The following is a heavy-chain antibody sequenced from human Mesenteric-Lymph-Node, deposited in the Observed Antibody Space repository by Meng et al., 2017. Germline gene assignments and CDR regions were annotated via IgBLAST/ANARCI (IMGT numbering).Heavy chain of an antibody. D-gene: IGHD3-22*01. CDR2: IIPILGIA. CDR1: GGTFSSYT. CDR3: ATFNDYYDSKYYFDY. V-gene: IGHV1-69*02. J-gene: IGHJ4*02. Sequence: SVKVSCKASGGTFSSYTISWVRQAPGQGLEWMGRIIPILGIANYAQKFQGRVTITADKSTSTAYMELSSLRSEDTAVYYCATFNDYYDSKYYFDYWGQGTLVTVSS.